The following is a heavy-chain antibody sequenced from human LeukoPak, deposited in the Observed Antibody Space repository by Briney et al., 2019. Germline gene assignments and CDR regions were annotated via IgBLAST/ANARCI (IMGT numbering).Heavy chain of an antibody. CDR2: INPSGGST. CDR1: GYTFTSYY. CDR3: ARARSSYGYGDAFDI. Sequence: ASVTVSCKASGYTFTSYYMHWVRQAPGQGLEWMGIINPSGGSTSYAQKFQGRVTMTRDISTSTVYMELSSLRSEDTAVYYCARARSSYGYGDAFDIWGQGTMVTVSS. J-gene: IGHJ3*02. D-gene: IGHD5-18*01. V-gene: IGHV1-46*01.